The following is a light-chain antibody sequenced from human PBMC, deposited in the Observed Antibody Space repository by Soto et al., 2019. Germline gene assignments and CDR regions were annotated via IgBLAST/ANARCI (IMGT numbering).Light chain of an antibody. J-gene: IGKJ1*01. CDR2: DAS. CDR3: QQFHSFSRT. Sequence: DIQMTQSPSTLSSSVGGRPPITCRASQKINSWLAWYQQKPVKAPNLLIYDASTLESGVPSRFSGSGSGTEFTLTISSLQPEDFATYYCQQFHSFSRTFGQGTKVDIK. V-gene: IGKV1-5*01. CDR1: QKINSW.